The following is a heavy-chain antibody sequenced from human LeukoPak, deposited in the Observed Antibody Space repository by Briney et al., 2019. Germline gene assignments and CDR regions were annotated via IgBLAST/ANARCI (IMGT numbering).Heavy chain of an antibody. D-gene: IGHD1-20*01. CDR3: ARVQYNWKNTFDI. CDR1: GFTFSSWW. J-gene: IGHJ3*02. CDR2: IKQDGSEK. V-gene: IGHV3-7*05. Sequence: GGSLRLSCAASGFTFSSWWMSWVRQAPGKGLEWVANIKQDGSEKCYVDSVKGRFTISRDNAENSLYLQMNSLRVEDTAVYYCARVQYNWKNTFDIWGQGTMVTVSS.